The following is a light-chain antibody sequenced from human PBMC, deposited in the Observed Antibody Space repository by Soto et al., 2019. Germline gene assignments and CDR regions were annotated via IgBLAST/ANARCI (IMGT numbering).Light chain of an antibody. CDR3: MSYVGGNSVA. V-gene: IGLV2-8*01. CDR1: DNDVGLYDY. CDR2: EVS. Sequence: QSALTQPPSASGSPGMSVTLSCSGTDNDVGLYDYVSWYQQHPGKAPKLLIYEVSKRPSGVPDRFSASKSGNTASLTVSGLQGEDEADYYCMSYVGGNSVAFGGGTKLTVL. J-gene: IGLJ2*01.